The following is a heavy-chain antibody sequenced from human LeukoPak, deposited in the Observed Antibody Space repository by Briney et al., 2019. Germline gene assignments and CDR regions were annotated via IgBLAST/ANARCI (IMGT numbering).Heavy chain of an antibody. CDR1: GFTFSSYS. CDR2: ISSSSSTI. V-gene: IGHV3-48*01. D-gene: IGHD3-22*01. J-gene: IGHJ4*02. Sequence: GGSLRLSCAASGFTFSSYSMNWVRQAPGKGLEWVSYISSSSSTIYYADSVKGRFTISRDNAKNSLYLQMNSLRAEDTAVYYCARDYYDSSGYYYRDYWGQGTLVTVSS. CDR3: ARDYYDSSGYYYRDY.